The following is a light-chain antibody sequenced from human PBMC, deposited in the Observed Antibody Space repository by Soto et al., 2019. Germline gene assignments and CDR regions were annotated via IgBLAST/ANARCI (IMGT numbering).Light chain of an antibody. CDR1: QSISPW. J-gene: IGKJ2*01. CDR2: RAS. V-gene: IGKV1-5*03. Sequence: DIQMTQSPSTLSAYVGERVTITCRASQSISPWLAWYQKKPGKAPNLLIYRASNLQTGVPSRFSGSGSGTEFTLTINSLQPDDFATYYCQQYISRPYTFGQGTKLEIE. CDR3: QQYISRPYT.